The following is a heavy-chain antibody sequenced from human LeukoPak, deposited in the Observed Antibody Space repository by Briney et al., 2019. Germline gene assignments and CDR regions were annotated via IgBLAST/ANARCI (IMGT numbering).Heavy chain of an antibody. Sequence: PGGSLRLSCAASGFTFSSYGMHWVRQAPGKGLEWVAFIRYDGSNKYYADSVKGRFTISRDNSKNTLYLQMNSLRAEDTAVYYCASRQLWYADYWGQGTLVTVSS. J-gene: IGHJ4*02. V-gene: IGHV3-30*02. D-gene: IGHD5-18*01. CDR3: ASRQLWYADY. CDR1: GFTFSSYG. CDR2: IRYDGSNK.